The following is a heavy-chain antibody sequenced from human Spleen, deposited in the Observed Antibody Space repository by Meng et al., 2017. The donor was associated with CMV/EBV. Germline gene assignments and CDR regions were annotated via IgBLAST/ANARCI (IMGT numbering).Heavy chain of an antibody. V-gene: IGHV1-18*01. CDR3: ARALERNYCRTDSCFTGPGH. J-gene: IGHJ4*02. Sequence: YAINWVRQAPGQRPEWVGWVTPYNGNTDYAQKFQGRVTMTADTSTTTAYMELRSLRSGDTAVYYCARALERNYCRTDSCFTGPGHWGQGTLVTVSS. D-gene: IGHD2-15*01. CDR2: VTPYNGNT. CDR1: YA.